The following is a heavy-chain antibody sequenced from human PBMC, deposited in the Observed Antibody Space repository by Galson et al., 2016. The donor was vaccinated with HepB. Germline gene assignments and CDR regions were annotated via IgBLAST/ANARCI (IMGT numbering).Heavy chain of an antibody. D-gene: IGHD5-18*01. CDR3: ARDRGPGGIPSPIAY. CDR1: GFTISNYR. J-gene: IGHJ4*02. Sequence: SLRLSCAASGFTISNYRMNWVRQAPGKGLEWVANIREDGSEKNYVDSVKGRFTISRDNAKNSLYLQLSSLRAEDSAFYYCARDRGPGGIPSPIAYWGQGTLVTVSS. V-gene: IGHV3-7*03. CDR2: IREDGSEK.